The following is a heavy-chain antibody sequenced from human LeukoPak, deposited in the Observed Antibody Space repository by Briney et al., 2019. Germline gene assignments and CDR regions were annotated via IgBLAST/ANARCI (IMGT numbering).Heavy chain of an antibody. D-gene: IGHD4-17*01. Sequence: GESLKISCKGSGYSFTTYWIGWVRQMPGKGLEWMGVIYPGDSDTRYSPSFQGQVTISADKSTSTAYLQWSSLKASDTAMYYCASPPTTMTKLAFDIWGQGTMVTVSS. V-gene: IGHV5-51*01. CDR3: ASPPTTMTKLAFDI. J-gene: IGHJ3*02. CDR2: IYPGDSDT. CDR1: GYSFTTYW.